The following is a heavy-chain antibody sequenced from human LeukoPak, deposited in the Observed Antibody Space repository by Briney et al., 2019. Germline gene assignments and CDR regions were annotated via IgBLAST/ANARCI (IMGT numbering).Heavy chain of an antibody. Sequence: PGGSLRLSCAASGLTFSSYAMSWVRQAPGKGLEWVSGISGSGDNTYYADSVKGRFTISRDNAKNSLYLQMNSLRAEDTAVYYCARAGVSPDYWGQGTLVTVSS. J-gene: IGHJ4*02. CDR3: ARAGVSPDY. CDR2: ISGSGDNT. CDR1: GLTFSSYA. D-gene: IGHD6-13*01. V-gene: IGHV3-23*01.